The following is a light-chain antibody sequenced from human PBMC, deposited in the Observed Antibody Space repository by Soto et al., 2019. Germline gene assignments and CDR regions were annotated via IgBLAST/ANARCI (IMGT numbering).Light chain of an antibody. CDR1: QSISSY. CDR2: AAS. Sequence: DIQMTQSPSSLSASVGDRVTITCRASQSISSYLNWYQQKPGKAPKLLIYAASSLQSGVPSRFSGSGSETDFTLTISSLQPEDFATYYCQQSYSTPLTFGGGTKVDTK. CDR3: QQSYSTPLT. V-gene: IGKV1-39*01. J-gene: IGKJ4*01.